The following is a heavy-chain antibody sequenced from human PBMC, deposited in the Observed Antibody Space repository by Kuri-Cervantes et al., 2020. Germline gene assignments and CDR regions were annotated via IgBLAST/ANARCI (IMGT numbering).Heavy chain of an antibody. CDR1: GFTFSSYG. Sequence: LSLTCAASGFTFSSYGMHWVRQAPGKGLEWVAVIWYDGSNKYYADSVKGRFTISRDNSKNTLYLQMNSLRAEDTAVYYCAIASRDIASPGWGQGTLVTVSS. CDR2: IWYDGSNK. D-gene: IGHD5-12*01. CDR3: AIASRDIASPG. J-gene: IGHJ4*02. V-gene: IGHV3-33*01.